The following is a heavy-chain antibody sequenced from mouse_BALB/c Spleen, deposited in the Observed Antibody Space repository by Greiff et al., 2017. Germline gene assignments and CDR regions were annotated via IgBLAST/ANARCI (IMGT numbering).Heavy chain of an antibody. J-gene: IGHJ1*01. CDR2: ISSGGSYT. D-gene: IGHD1-1*01. CDR3: ARGYYYGSSYWYFDV. CDR1: GFTFSSYA. V-gene: IGHV5-9-4*01. Sequence: EVQGVESGGGLVKPGGSLKLSCAASGFTFSSYAMSWVRQSPEKRLEWVAEISSGGSYTYYPDTVTGRFTIARDNAKNTLYLEMSSLRSEDTAMYYCARGYYYGSSYWYFDVWGAGTTVTVSS.